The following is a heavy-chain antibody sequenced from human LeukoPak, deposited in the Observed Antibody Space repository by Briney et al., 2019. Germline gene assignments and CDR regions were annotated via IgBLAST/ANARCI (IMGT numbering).Heavy chain of an antibody. CDR2: IYHSGST. V-gene: IGHV4-30-2*01. CDR1: GGSISSGGYS. J-gene: IGHJ4*02. CDR3: ARDFGSGDFDY. Sequence: PSETLSLTCAVSGGSISSGGYSWSWIRQPPGKGLEWIGYIYHSGSTYYNPSLKSRVTISVDRSKNQFSLKLSSVTAADTAVYYCARDFGSGDFDYWGQGTLVTVSS. D-gene: IGHD3-3*01.